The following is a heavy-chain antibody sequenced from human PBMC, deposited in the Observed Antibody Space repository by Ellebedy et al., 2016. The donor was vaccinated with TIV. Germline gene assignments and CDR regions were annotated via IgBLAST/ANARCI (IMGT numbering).Heavy chain of an antibody. CDR3: AKDNEFSSSWYSPVDTFDI. D-gene: IGHD6-13*01. Sequence: GESLKISCAASGFTFSSYAMSWVRQGPGKGLEWVSSISGSGDSKFYTESVKGRFTVSRDNSKNILHLQMNSLRAEDTAVYYCAKDNEFSSSWYSPVDTFDIWGQGTTVTVSS. CDR2: ISGSGDSK. V-gene: IGHV3-23*01. J-gene: IGHJ3*02. CDR1: GFTFSSYA.